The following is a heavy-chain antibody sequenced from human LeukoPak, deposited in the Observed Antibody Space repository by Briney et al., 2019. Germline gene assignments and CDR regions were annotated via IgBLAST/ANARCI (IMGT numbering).Heavy chain of an antibody. D-gene: IGHD3-3*01. Sequence: SETLSLTCFVYDGSLYEYYWSWFRQSPGKGLEWIGEVSHGGGTNYNWSLESRVTISVDKSKNQFSLMLTSVTAADTAIYYCAREMWVARSGFDIWAQGTVVTVSS. J-gene: IGHJ3*02. CDR1: DGSLYEYY. V-gene: IGHV4-34*01. CDR2: VSHGGGT. CDR3: AREMWVARSGFDI.